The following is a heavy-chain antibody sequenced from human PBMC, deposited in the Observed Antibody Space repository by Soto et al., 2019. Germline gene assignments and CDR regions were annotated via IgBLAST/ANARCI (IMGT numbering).Heavy chain of an antibody. CDR3: VRESGVAADC. D-gene: IGHD6-19*01. J-gene: IGHJ4*02. CDR2: IKTDGYAA. CDR1: GFTFESHW. Sequence: VASGGVLVQPGGSLRLSCVASGFTFESHWMHWVRQAPGEGLVWVSRIKTDGYAAAYADSVKGRFTISRDNTKTTVYLQMNSLRAEDTAVYFCVRESGVAADCWGQGALVTVSS. V-gene: IGHV3-74*01.